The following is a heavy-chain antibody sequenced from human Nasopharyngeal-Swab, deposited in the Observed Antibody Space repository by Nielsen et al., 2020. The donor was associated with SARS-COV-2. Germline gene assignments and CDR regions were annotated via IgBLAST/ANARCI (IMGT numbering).Heavy chain of an antibody. D-gene: IGHD6-25*01. V-gene: IGHV1-18*01. J-gene: IGHJ4*02. CDR2: ISAYNGRT. Sequence: ASVKVSCKASGYTFTSYGISWVRQAPGQGLEWMGWISAYNGRTYYAQKFQGRVTMTTDTSTSTAYMDLRSLRSDDTAVYYCARDPRGTDYWGQGTLVTVSS. CDR3: ARDPRGTDY. CDR1: GYTFTSYG.